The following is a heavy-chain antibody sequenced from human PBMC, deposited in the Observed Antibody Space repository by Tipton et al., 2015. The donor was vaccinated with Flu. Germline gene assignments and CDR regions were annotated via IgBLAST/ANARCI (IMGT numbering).Heavy chain of an antibody. J-gene: IGHJ6*02. CDR1: GGSISSYY. CDR3: ARGGGRQQLDPWYYYGMDV. V-gene: IGHV4-59*01. Sequence: TLSLTCTVSGGSISSYYWSWIRQPPGKGLEWIGYIYYSGSTNYNPSLKSRVTISVDTSKNQFSLKLSSVTAADTAVYYCARGGGRQQLDPWYYYGMDVWGQGTTVTVS. D-gene: IGHD6-13*01. CDR2: IYYSGST.